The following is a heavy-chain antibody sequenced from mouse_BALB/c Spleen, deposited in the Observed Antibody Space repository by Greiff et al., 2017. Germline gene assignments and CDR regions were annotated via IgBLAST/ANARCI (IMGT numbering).Heavy chain of an antibody. D-gene: IGHD2-4*01. Sequence: EVKLMESGGDLVKPGGSLKLSCAASGFTFSSYGMSWVRQTPDKRLEWVATISSGGSYTYYPDSVKGRFTISRDNAKNTLYLQMSSLKSEDTSMYYCARQIYYDYDGYFDYWGQGTTLTVSS. CDR3: ARQIYYDYDGYFDY. V-gene: IGHV5-6*01. J-gene: IGHJ2*01. CDR2: ISSGGSYT. CDR1: GFTFSSYG.